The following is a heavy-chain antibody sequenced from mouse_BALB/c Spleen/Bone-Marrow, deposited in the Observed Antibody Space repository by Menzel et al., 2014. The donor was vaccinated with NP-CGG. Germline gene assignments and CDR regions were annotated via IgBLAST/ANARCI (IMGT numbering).Heavy chain of an antibody. D-gene: IGHD2-10*02. CDR1: GYTFTDYA. Sequence: VQLQQSGPELVRPGVSVKISYKGSGYTFTDYAMHWVKQSHAKSLEWIGVISTYSGNTNYNQKFKGKATMTVDKSSSTAYMEPARLTSEDSAIYYCARSEYGNSYAMDYWGQGTSVTVSS. V-gene: IGHV1-67*01. J-gene: IGHJ4*01. CDR2: ISTYSGNT. CDR3: ARSEYGNSYAMDY.